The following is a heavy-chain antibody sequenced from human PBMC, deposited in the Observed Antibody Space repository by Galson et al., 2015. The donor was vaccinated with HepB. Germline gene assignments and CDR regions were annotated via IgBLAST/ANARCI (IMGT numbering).Heavy chain of an antibody. V-gene: IGHV4-39*07. CDR3: ASGRGWELFDY. Sequence: SETLSLTCTVSGGSISSSSYYWGWIRQPPGKGLEWIGSIYYSGSTYYNPSLKSRVTISVDTSKNQFSLKLSSVTAADTAVYYCASGRGWELFDYWGQGTLVTVSS. CDR2: IYYSGST. CDR1: GGSISSSSYY. J-gene: IGHJ4*02. D-gene: IGHD1-26*01.